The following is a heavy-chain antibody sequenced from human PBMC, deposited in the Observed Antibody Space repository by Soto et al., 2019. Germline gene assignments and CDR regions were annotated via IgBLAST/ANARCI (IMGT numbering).Heavy chain of an antibody. J-gene: IGHJ4*02. CDR3: ARGAMDGGPYYFDY. D-gene: IGHD3-10*01. CDR2: IYYSGST. CDR1: GGSLSRYY. V-gene: IGHV4-59*01. Sequence: SETLSLTCSVSGGSLSRYYWSWIRQPPGKTLEWLGYIYYSGSTSYNPSLRSRVTISEDTSKNQFSLRLTSVTAADTAVYYCARGAMDGGPYYFDYWGQGTLVTVAA.